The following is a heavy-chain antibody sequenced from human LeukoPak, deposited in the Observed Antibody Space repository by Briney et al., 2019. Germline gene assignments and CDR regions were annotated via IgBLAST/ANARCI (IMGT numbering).Heavy chain of an antibody. Sequence: GRSLRLSCAASGFTFSSYAMHWVRQAPGKGLEWVAVISYDGSNKYYADSVKGRFTISRDNSKNTLYLQMNSLRAEDTAVYYCARDQLAVAGSGAFDIWGQGTMVTVSS. J-gene: IGHJ3*02. CDR2: ISYDGSNK. V-gene: IGHV3-30-3*01. D-gene: IGHD6-19*01. CDR1: GFTFSSYA. CDR3: ARDQLAVAGSGAFDI.